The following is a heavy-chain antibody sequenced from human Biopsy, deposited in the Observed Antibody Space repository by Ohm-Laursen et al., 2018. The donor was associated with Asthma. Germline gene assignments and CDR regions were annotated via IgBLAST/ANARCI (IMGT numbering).Heavy chain of an antibody. CDR3: ARQPIAEPGTTFYYYYGMDV. V-gene: IGHV3-53*01. J-gene: IGHJ6*02. CDR1: GFTVTTHY. Sequence: SLRLSCAATGFTVTTHYMSWVRQAPGKGLEWVSVIYSGGSKYYADSVKGRFTISRDSSKNTLFLQMDSLRAEDTAVYYCARQPIAEPGTTFYYYYGMDVWGQGTTVTVSS. D-gene: IGHD6-13*01. CDR2: IYSGGSK.